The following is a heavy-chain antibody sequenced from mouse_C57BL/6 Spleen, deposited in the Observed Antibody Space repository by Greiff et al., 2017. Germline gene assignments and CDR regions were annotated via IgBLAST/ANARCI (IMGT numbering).Heavy chain of an antibody. CDR1: GYTFTSYW. D-gene: IGHD2-5*01. CDR2: IDPNSGGT. J-gene: IGHJ4*01. CDR3: ASEGAYSNYEGVAMDY. V-gene: IGHV1-72*01. Sequence: VQLQQPGAELVKPGASVKLSCKASGYTFTSYWMHWVKQRPGRGLEWIGRIDPNSGGTKYNEKFKSKATLTVVKPSSTAYMQLSSLTSEDSAVYYCASEGAYSNYEGVAMDYWGQGTSVTVSS.